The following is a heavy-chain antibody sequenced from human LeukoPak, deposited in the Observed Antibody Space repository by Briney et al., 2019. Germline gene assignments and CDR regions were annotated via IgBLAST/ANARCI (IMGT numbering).Heavy chain of an antibody. CDR1: GFTFSTYP. Sequence: SGGSLRLSCAASGFTFSTYPMNWVRQAPGKGLEWVSTISGSGGSTYYADSVKGRFTISRDNSKNTLYLQMNSLRAEDTAIYYCAKEWPLTTSFDYWGQGTLVTVSS. D-gene: IGHD4/OR15-4a*01. V-gene: IGHV3-23*01. CDR2: ISGSGGST. J-gene: IGHJ4*02. CDR3: AKEWPLTTSFDY.